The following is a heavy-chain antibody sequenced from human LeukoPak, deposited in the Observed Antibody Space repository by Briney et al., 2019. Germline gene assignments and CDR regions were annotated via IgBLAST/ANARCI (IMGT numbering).Heavy chain of an antibody. D-gene: IGHD6-13*01. CDR1: GFTFDDYA. CDR2: ISWNSGSI. Sequence: GGSLRLSCAASGFTFDDYAMHWVRQAPGKGLEWVSGISWNSGSIGYADSVKGRFTISRDNAKNSLYLQMNSLRAEDTALYYCAKGSSWLDIDYWGQGTLVTVSS. V-gene: IGHV3-9*01. J-gene: IGHJ4*02. CDR3: AKGSSWLDIDY.